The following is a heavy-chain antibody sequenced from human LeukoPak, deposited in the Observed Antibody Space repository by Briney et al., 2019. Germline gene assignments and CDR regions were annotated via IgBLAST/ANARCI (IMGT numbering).Heavy chain of an antibody. CDR2: ISGSGGST. J-gene: IGHJ4*02. CDR3: AKDHISSAGSYILYYFDY. D-gene: IGHD1-26*01. V-gene: IGHV3-23*01. CDR1: GFTFSSYE. Sequence: PGGSLRLSCAASGFTFSSYEMNWVRQAPGKGLEWVSAISGSGGSTYYADSVKGRFTISRDNSKNTLYLQMNSLRAEDTAVYYCAKDHISSAGSYILYYFDYWGQGTLVTVSS.